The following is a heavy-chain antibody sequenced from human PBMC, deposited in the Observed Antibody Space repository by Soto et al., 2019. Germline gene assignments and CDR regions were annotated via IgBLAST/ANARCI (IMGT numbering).Heavy chain of an antibody. CDR1: GFTFSSYA. CDR2: ISGSGGRT. Sequence: EVQLWECGGGLIQPGWSLRLSCAASGFTFSSYAMSWVRQAPGKGLEWVSAISGSGGRTYYADSVKGRFTISRDDSKNTLYLQMNSLRAEDTALYYCAKSCDWYFCFMDVWGKGTTVTVSS. D-gene: IGHD3-9*01. CDR3: AKSCDWYFCFMDV. J-gene: IGHJ6*03. V-gene: IGHV3-23*01.